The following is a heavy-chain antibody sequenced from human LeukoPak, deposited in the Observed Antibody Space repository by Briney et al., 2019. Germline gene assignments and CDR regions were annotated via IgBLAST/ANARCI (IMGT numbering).Heavy chain of an antibody. D-gene: IGHD6-13*01. CDR1: GGAISSSSHY. J-gene: IGHJ5*02. V-gene: IGHV4-39*01. CDR2: IYYSGST. Sequence: SETLSLTCTVSGGAISSSSHYWGWLRQPPGKGLEWIGSIYYSGSTYYNPSLKSRVTIYVDTSKNQFSLKLSSVTAADTAVYYCARWAAAGTSWFDPWGQGTLVTVSS. CDR3: ARWAAAGTSWFDP.